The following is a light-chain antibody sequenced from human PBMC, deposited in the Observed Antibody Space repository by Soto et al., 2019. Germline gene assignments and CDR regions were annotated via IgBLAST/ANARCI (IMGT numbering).Light chain of an antibody. Sequence: EIVMQQSPATLSVSPGASAPLSCRASRSVSSNLAWYQQRPGQAPRLLIYGASTRATDIPPRFSGSGSGTEFTLTIRSLQSEDFAVYYCQKYNNWPPITVGQGTRLEIK. CDR2: GAS. CDR3: QKYNNWPPIT. J-gene: IGKJ5*01. V-gene: IGKV3-15*01. CDR1: RSVSSN.